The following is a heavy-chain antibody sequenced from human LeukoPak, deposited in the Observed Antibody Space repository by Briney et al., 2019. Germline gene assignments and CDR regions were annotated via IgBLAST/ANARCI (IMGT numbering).Heavy chain of an antibody. CDR3: ARDWAVAGTGFDY. CDR1: GFTFSSYG. V-gene: IGHV3-33*01. D-gene: IGHD6-19*01. Sequence: PGGSLRLSCAASGFTFSSYGMHWVRQAPGKGLEWVAVIWYDGSNKYYADSVKGRFTISRDNSKNTLYLQMNSLRAEDTAVYYRARDWAVAGTGFDYWGQGTLVTVSS. CDR2: IWYDGSNK. J-gene: IGHJ4*02.